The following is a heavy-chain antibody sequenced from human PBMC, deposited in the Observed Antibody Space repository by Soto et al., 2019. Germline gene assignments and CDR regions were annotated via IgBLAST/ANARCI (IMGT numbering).Heavy chain of an antibody. J-gene: IGHJ5*02. Sequence: ELQLLESGGGLVQPGGSLRLSCSASDFTFANFAMSWVRQAPGKGLEWVSGISADGGGTYYAGSVKGRFTISRDNSKKTMYFQLNSLRDEDTAVYYCAKCNVLVTTSGGWCNWFDPWGQGTPVTVSS. CDR1: DFTFANFA. CDR2: ISADGGGT. D-gene: IGHD2-21*02. V-gene: IGHV3-23*01. CDR3: AKCNVLVTTSGGWCNWFDP.